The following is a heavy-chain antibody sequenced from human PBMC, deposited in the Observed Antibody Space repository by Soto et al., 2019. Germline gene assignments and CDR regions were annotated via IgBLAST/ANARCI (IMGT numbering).Heavy chain of an antibody. V-gene: IGHV4-34*01. CDR3: ARAAPRYCSGGSCYSGRDY. CDR1: GGSFSGYY. CDR2: INHSGST. J-gene: IGHJ4*02. D-gene: IGHD2-15*01. Sequence: EXLSXTXAVYGGSFSGYYWSWIRQPPGKGLEWIGEINHSGSTNYNPSLKSRVTISVDTSKNQFSLKLSSVTAADTAVYYCARAAPRYCSGGSCYSGRDYWXXGTLVTVSS.